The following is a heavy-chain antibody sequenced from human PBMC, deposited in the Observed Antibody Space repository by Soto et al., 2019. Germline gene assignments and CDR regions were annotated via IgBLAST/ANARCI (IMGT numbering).Heavy chain of an antibody. CDR2: ISAYNGNT. CDR3: ARDHRYSSSFFDY. J-gene: IGHJ4*02. V-gene: IGHV1-18*04. Sequence: ASVKVSCKASGYAFTDYGISWVRQAPGQGLEWIGWISAYNGNTNYAQKFQGRVTVTTDTSTTTAYMEVRNLRSDDTAVYYCARDHRYSSSFFDYWTQGTLVTVSS. D-gene: IGHD6-6*01. CDR1: GYAFTDYG.